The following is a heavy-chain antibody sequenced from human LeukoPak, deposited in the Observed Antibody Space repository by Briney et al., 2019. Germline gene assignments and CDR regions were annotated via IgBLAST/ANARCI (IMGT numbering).Heavy chain of an antibody. D-gene: IGHD4-23*01. J-gene: IGHJ4*02. CDR2: LIVGNGNQ. Sequence: GGSLRLSCAASGFVFSSYSMNWVRQAPGKGLEWVSFLIVGNGNQHYADSVKGRFTISRDGAKNSLYLQMNSLRAEDTAVYYCARDRNGGSFDYWGQGTLVTVSS. CDR3: ARDRNGGSFDY. V-gene: IGHV3-48*01. CDR1: GFVFSSYS.